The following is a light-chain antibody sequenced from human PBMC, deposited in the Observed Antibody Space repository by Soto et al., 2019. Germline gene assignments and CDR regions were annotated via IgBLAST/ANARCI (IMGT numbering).Light chain of an antibody. CDR2: TNN. CDR3: AAWDVSLQSWV. J-gene: IGLJ3*02. Sequence: QSVLTQPPSASGTPGQRVTISCSGSSSNIGSNTVNWYQQLPGAAPKLLIYTNNQRPSGVPDRFSDTKTGTSASLAISGHQAEDEGDYYCAAWDVSLQSWVFGGGTQLTVL. V-gene: IGLV1-44*01. CDR1: SSNIGSNT.